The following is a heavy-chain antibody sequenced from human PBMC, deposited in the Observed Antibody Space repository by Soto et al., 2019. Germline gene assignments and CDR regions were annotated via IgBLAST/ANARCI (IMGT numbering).Heavy chain of an antibody. V-gene: IGHV3-66*01. CDR3: ATRVTAGY. D-gene: IGHD2-21*02. CDR1: GFIVSSNY. J-gene: IGHJ4*02. Sequence: EVQLVESGGGLVQPGGSLRLSCVASGFIVSSNYMSWVRQAPGKGLEWVSVIFSGGSTNYADSVKGRFTISRDNSKNTLYLQMNSLRAEDTAVYYCATRVTAGYWGQGTLVTVSS. CDR2: IFSGGST.